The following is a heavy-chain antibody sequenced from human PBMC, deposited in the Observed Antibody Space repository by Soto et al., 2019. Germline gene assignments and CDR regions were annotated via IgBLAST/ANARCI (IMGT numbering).Heavy chain of an antibody. CDR1: GYNFLSYW. CDR3: DRRFCTNATQCPVGYGLDV. CDR2: IYPGTSNT. Sequence: EVQLVQSGAEVKKPGESLIISCEAVGYNFLSYWSGWVRPAPGKGLECMGIIYPGTSNTRYSPSCQGQVTISADKSISVDHLQWSRLKASDSATYDCDRRFCTNATQCPVGYGLDVWGQGTPVTVTS. J-gene: IGHJ6*02. V-gene: IGHV5-51*01. D-gene: IGHD2-8*01.